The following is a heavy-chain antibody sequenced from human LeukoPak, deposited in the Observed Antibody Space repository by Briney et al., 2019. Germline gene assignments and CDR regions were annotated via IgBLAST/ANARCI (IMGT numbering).Heavy chain of an antibody. D-gene: IGHD1-14*01. J-gene: IGHJ4*02. CDR3: VKVPHCVIETEPYFDY. CDR2: VSGSGSST. CDR1: GFTFSMYG. Sequence: GGSLRLSCAASGFTFSMYGMSWVRQAPGKGLEWVSTVSGSGSSTYYADSVKGRFTLSRDNSKSTLFLQMDSLRAEDTAVYHCVKVPHCVIETEPYFDYWGQGTLVTV. V-gene: IGHV3-23*01.